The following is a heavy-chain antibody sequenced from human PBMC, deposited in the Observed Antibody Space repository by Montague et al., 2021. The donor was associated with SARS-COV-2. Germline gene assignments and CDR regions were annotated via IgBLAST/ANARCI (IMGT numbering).Heavy chain of an antibody. CDR3: ARLRDGVVPSPILGVGPYYSYYYMDV. D-gene: IGHD3-10*01. Sequence: ETLSLTCAVHGTSFSGYYWNWIRQPPGKGLEWIGEINHGGSTKYSPSLKSRLTISADTSKNQFSLKLTSVAAADTAVYYCARLRDGVVPSPILGVGPYYSYYYMDVWGRGTTVTVSS. CDR1: GTSFSGYY. J-gene: IGHJ6*03. CDR2: INHGGST. V-gene: IGHV4-34*01.